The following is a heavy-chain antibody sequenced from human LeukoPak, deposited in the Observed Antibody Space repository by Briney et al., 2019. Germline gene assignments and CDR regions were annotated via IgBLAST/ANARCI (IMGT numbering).Heavy chain of an antibody. CDR2: ISYDGSNK. Sequence: GGSLRLSCAASGFTFSSYAMHWVRQAPGKGLEWVAVISYDGSNKYYADSVKGRFTISRDNSKNTLYLQMNSLRAEDTAVYYCAKDRVSSGSYSSGYYKDLGYFDYWGQGTLVTVSS. CDR3: AKDRVSSGSYSSGYYKDLGYFDY. V-gene: IGHV3-30-3*01. J-gene: IGHJ4*02. CDR1: GFTFSSYA. D-gene: IGHD3-22*01.